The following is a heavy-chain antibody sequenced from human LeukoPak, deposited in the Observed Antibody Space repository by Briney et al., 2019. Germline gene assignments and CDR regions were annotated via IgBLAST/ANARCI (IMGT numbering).Heavy chain of an antibody. Sequence: SETLSLTCTVSGGSISSSSYYWGWIRQPPGKGLEWIGSIYYSGRTSYNPSLKSRVTISVDTSKNQFSLKLSSVTAADTAVYYCARLVIAAAGKDYWGQGTLVTVSS. CDR2: IYYSGRT. D-gene: IGHD6-13*01. V-gene: IGHV4-39*01. J-gene: IGHJ4*02. CDR3: ARLVIAAAGKDY. CDR1: GGSISSSSYY.